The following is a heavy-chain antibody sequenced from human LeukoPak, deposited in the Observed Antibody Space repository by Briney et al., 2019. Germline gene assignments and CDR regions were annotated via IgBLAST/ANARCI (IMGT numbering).Heavy chain of an antibody. J-gene: IGHJ4*02. CDR1: GFTFSSYG. V-gene: IGHV3-30*03. Sequence: PGGSLRLSCAASGFTFSSYGMHGVRQAPGKGLEWVAVISYDGSNKYYADSVKGRFTISRDNSKNMVFLQMNSLRDDDTAVYYCARDTTARYLDYWGQGTLVIVSS. CDR2: ISYDGSNK. D-gene: IGHD1-1*01. CDR3: ARDTTARYLDY.